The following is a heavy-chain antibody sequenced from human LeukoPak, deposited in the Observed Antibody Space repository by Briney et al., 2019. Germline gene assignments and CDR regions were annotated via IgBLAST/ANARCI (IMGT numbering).Heavy chain of an antibody. CDR1: GFTFSSYS. V-gene: IGHV3-48*04. CDR2: ISSSSSTI. D-gene: IGHD2-21*02. J-gene: IGHJ4*02. Sequence: GGSLRLSCAASGFTFSSYSMNWVRQAPGKGLEWVSYISSSSSTIYYADSVKGRFTISRDNAKNSLYLQMNSLRAEDTAVYYCARGRRFRGVTAILTYYFDYWGQGTLVTVSS. CDR3: ARGRRFRGVTAILTYYFDY.